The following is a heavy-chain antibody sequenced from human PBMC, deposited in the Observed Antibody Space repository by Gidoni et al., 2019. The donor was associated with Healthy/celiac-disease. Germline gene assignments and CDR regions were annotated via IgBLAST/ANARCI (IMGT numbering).Heavy chain of an antibody. V-gene: IGHV4-34*01. J-gene: IGHJ6*02. CDR1: GGSFSGYY. CDR3: ARVKGNYYDSSGYYRYYYYYYGMDV. CDR2: INHSGST. D-gene: IGHD3-22*01. Sequence: QVQLQQWGAGLLKPSETMSLTCAVYGGSFSGYYWSWIRQPPGKGLEWIGEINHSGSTNYNPSLKSRVTISVDTSKNQFSLKLSSVTAADTAVYYCARVKGNYYDSSGYYRYYYYYYGMDVWGQGTTVTVSS.